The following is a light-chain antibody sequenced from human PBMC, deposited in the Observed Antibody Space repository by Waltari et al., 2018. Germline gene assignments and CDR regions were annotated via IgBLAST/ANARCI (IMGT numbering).Light chain of an antibody. CDR1: GLPKQY. Sequence: YDLTQPPSVSVSPGQTAAINCSGDGLPKQYNFWYQSKSGQAPVLVMYDDKKRPSGIPGRFSGSSAGTVATLTITGAQVDDEADYYCYSKDTDGGSQGKIGGGTKLTVL. J-gene: IGLJ2*01. V-gene: IGLV3-10*01. CDR2: DDK. CDR3: YSKDTDGGSQGK.